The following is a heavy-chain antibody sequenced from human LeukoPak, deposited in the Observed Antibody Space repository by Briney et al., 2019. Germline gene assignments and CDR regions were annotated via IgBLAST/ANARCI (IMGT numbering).Heavy chain of an antibody. D-gene: IGHD1-1*01. CDR1: VGAFTSYW. V-gene: IGHV4-34*01. Sequence: SETLSLTCGVYVGAFTSYWWSWIRQTPGKSLEWIGEINHSGTTKYNPSLRSRLILSVDTSKNQFSLKMTSMTAADTGVYFCARVFRDNWYKYIADWGQGTLVTVSS. CDR3: ARVFRDNWYKYIAD. CDR2: INHSGTT. J-gene: IGHJ1*01.